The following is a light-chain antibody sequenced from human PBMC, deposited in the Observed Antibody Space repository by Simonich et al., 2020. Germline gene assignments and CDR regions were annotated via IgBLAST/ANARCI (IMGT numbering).Light chain of an antibody. Sequence: QSALTQPASVSGSPGQSITISCTGTSSDVGGYNFFSWYQQPPGKAPKLMIYYVSKRPSGVYNRFSGSKSGNTASLTISGLQAEDEADYYCSAYTSSSTWVFGGGTKLTVL. V-gene: IGLV2-14*01. CDR1: SSDVGGYNF. CDR2: YVS. J-gene: IGLJ3*02. CDR3: SAYTSSSTWV.